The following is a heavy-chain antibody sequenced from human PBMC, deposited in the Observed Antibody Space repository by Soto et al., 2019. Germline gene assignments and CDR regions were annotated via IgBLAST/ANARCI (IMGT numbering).Heavy chain of an antibody. CDR1: GGTFSSYA. V-gene: IGHV1-69*06. J-gene: IGHJ1*01. Sequence: QVQLVQSGAEVKKPGSSVNGSCKAAGGTFSSYAISWVRQAHGQGLEWMGGIIPIFGTANYAQKFQGRVTITADKSTSTAYMELSSLRSDDTAVYYCARGAGSSRGWYWGAEYFQHWGQGTLVTVSS. CDR2: IIPIFGTA. D-gene: IGHD6-19*01. CDR3: ARGAGSSRGWYWGAEYFQH.